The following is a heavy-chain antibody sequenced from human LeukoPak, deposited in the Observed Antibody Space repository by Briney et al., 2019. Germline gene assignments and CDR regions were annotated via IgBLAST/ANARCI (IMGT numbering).Heavy chain of an antibody. CDR1: GYTFTSYD. Sequence: GASVKVSCKASGYTFTSYDINWVRQATGQGLEWMGWMNPNSGNTGYAQKFQGRVTMTRNTSISTAYMELSSLRSEDTAVYYCARGRYSGSYQYYYYYYGMDVWGQGTTVTVSS. J-gene: IGHJ6*02. D-gene: IGHD1-26*01. CDR3: ARGRYSGSYQYYYYYYGMDV. V-gene: IGHV1-8*01. CDR2: MNPNSGNT.